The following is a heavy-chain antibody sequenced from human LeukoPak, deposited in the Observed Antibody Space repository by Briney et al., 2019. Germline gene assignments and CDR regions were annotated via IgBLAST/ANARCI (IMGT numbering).Heavy chain of an antibody. J-gene: IGHJ4*02. CDR2: ISSSSSTI. CDR1: GFTFSSYS. D-gene: IGHD1-26*01. CDR3: ARGSGATKGDFDY. V-gene: IGHV3-48*02. Sequence: PGGSLRLSCAASGFTFSSYSMNWVRQASGKGLEWVSYISSSSSTIYYADSVKGRFTISRDNAKDSLYLQMNSLRDEDTAVYYCARGSGATKGDFDYWGQGTLVTVSS.